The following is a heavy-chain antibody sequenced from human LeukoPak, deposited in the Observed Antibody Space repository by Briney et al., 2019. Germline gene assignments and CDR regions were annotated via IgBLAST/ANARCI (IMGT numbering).Heavy chain of an antibody. V-gene: IGHV4-34*01. CDR2: INHSGST. CDR3: ARLGIGYSGYRNYYYMDV. D-gene: IGHD5-12*01. J-gene: IGHJ6*03. Sequence: SETLSLTCAVYGGSFSGYYWSWIRQPPGKGLEWIGEINHSGSTDYNPSLKSRVTISVDTSKNQFSLKLSSVTAADTAVYYCARLGIGYSGYRNYYYMDVWGKGTTVTISS. CDR1: GGSFSGYY.